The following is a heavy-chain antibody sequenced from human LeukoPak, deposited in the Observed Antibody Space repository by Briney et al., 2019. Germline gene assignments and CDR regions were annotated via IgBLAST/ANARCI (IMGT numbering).Heavy chain of an antibody. CDR3: ATRRDTNNRDY. V-gene: IGHV3-74*01. CDR2: ISSDGSDT. J-gene: IGHJ4*02. Sequence: PGGSLRLSCAASGFTFSSNWMHWVRQAPGKGLVWVSRISSDGSDTTYADSVKGRFTISRDNAKNTLYLQMSGLRADDTAVYYCATRRDTNNRDYWGQGTLVTVSS. CDR1: GFTFSSNW. D-gene: IGHD5-24*01.